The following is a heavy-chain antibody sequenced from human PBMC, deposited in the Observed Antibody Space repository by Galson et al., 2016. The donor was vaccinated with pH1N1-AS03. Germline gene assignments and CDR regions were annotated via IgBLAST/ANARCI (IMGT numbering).Heavy chain of an antibody. CDR1: GFAFSSYG. CDR3: AREDRNFDY. J-gene: IGHJ4*02. Sequence: SLRLSCAASGFAFSSYGMHWVRQAPGKGLELVALITYDGTTKFYAGSLKGRFNVSRDNSKNTLYLQMNSPRAEDTAIYYCAREDRNFDYWGQGTLVTVSS. CDR2: ITYDGTTK. D-gene: IGHD1-14*01. V-gene: IGHV3-30*03.